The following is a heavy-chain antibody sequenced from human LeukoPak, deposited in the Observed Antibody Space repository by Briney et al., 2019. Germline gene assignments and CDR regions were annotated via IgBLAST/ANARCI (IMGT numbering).Heavy chain of an antibody. V-gene: IGHV1-46*01. CDR3: ARGGKVVPSQRFDFWKGYYPGASDF. CDR2: INASGGST. Sequence: ASVKVSCKASGYTFSSYFIHWVRQAPEDGLEWVGVINASGGSTTNAQKFQGRIAMTRDTSTSTVYMEMSSLRSEDTAVYYCARGGKVVPSQRFDFWKGYYPGASDFWGQGTLVTVSS. J-gene: IGHJ4*02. CDR1: GYTFSSYF. D-gene: IGHD3-3*01.